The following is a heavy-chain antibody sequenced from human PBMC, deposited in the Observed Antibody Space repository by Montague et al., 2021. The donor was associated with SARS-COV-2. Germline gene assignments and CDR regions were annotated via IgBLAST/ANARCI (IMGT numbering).Heavy chain of an antibody. Sequence: SETLSLTCTVSGGSISSDSFYWGWLRQPPGKGLEWIGLIYHSGGTYNGPSLKRRFSISVDTSKYQFSLKVTSVTAADTAVYYCARRPGTFGAAFDIWGLGTMVTVSS. V-gene: IGHV4-39*01. D-gene: IGHD3-10*01. CDR1: GGSISSDSFY. CDR3: ARRPGTFGAAFDI. CDR2: IYHSGGT. J-gene: IGHJ3*02.